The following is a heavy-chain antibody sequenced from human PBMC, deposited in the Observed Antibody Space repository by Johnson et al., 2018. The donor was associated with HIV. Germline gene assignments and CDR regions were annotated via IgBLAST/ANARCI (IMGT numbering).Heavy chain of an antibody. CDR1: GFTFNNYA. D-gene: IGHD6-13*01. Sequence: QVQLVESGGGVVQPGRSLRLSCAASGFTFNNYAMHWVRQAPGKGLEWVAVISYDGSNKYYADSVKGRFTISRDNSTNMLFLQMNSLRAEDTAVYYCARGGVYKQFLAFDAFDIWGQGTMVTVSS. CDR2: ISYDGSNK. V-gene: IGHV3-30-3*01. J-gene: IGHJ3*02. CDR3: ARGGVYKQFLAFDAFDI.